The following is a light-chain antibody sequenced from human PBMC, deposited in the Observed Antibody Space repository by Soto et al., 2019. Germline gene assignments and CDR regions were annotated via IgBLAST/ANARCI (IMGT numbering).Light chain of an antibody. J-gene: IGKJ2*01. CDR2: GTS. Sequence: EIVLTQSPGTLSLSPGERATLSCRASQSVGSSYLAWYQQKPGQAPRLLIYGTSSRATGIPDRFSGSGSGTDFTLTISRLEPEDFAVYYCQQYGSSPYTFGPGTKLEIK. V-gene: IGKV3-20*01. CDR3: QQYGSSPYT. CDR1: QSVGSSY.